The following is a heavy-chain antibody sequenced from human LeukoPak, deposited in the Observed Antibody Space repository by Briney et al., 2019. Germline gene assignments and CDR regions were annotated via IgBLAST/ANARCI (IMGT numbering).Heavy chain of an antibody. D-gene: IGHD5-12*01. CDR2: INPNSGGT. CDR1: GYTFTGYY. CDR3: ARSRGYVFDY. J-gene: IGHJ4*02. Sequence: GASVKVSCTGSGYTFTGYYMHWVRQAPGQGLEWMGWINPNSGGTNYAQKFQGSVTMTRDTSISTGYMELSRLTSDDTAVYYCARSRGYVFDYWGQGSLVTVSS. V-gene: IGHV1-2*02.